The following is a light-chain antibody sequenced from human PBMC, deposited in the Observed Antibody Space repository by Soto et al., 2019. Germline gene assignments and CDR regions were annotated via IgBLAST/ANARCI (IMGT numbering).Light chain of an antibody. CDR3: QQYASSPLLT. CDR1: QSISSY. CDR2: DAS. V-gene: IGKV3-11*01. J-gene: IGKJ4*01. Sequence: DIVLTQSPATLSLSPGERATLSCRASQSISSYLAWYQQTPGQAPRLLIYDASTRATGIPARFSGSGSGTDFTLTISRLEPEDFAVYYCQQYASSPLLTFGGGTKVEIK.